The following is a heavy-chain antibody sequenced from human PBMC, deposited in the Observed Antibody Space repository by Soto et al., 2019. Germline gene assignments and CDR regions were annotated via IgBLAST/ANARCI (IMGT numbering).Heavy chain of an antibody. CDR3: ARHQIQLRTFDI. J-gene: IGHJ3*02. Sequence: QVQLVESGGGVVQPGRSLRLSCAASGFTFSSYAMHWVRQAPGKGLEWVAVISYDGSNKYYADSVKGRFTISRDNSKNTLYLQMNSLRAEDTAVYYCARHQIQLRTFDIWGQGTMVTVSS. CDR2: ISYDGSNK. V-gene: IGHV3-30-3*01. D-gene: IGHD5-18*01. CDR1: GFTFSSYA.